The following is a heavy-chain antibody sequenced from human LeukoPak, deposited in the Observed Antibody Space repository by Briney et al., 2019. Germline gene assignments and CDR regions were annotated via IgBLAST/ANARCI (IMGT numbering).Heavy chain of an antibody. D-gene: IGHD3-16*02. J-gene: IGHJ4*02. CDR1: GFTFSSYE. CDR3: AKGGPAGSYQLLDY. V-gene: IGHV3-48*03. Sequence: PGGSLRLSCAASGFTFSSYEMNWVRQAPGKGLEWVSYISSSGSTIYYADSVKGRFTISRDNAKNTLYLQMNSLGAEDTAVYYCAKGGPAGSYQLLDYWGQGTLVTVSS. CDR2: ISSSGSTI.